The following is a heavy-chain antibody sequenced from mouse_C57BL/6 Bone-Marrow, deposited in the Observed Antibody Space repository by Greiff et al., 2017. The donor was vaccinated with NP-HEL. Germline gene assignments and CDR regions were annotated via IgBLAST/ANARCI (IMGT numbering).Heavy chain of an antibody. CDR3: AIEGVYYGYYFDY. Sequence: LVESGAELVKPGASVKVSCKASGYTFTSYWMHWVKQRPGQGLEWIGRIHPSDSDTNYNQKFKGKATLTVDKSSSTAYMQLSSLTSEDSAVYYCAIEGVYYGYYFDYWGQGTTLTVSS. CDR2: IHPSDSDT. V-gene: IGHV1-74*01. D-gene: IGHD2-1*01. J-gene: IGHJ2*01. CDR1: GYTFTSYW.